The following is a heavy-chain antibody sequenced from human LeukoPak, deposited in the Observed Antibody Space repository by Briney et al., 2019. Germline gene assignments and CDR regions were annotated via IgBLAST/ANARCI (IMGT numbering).Heavy chain of an antibody. Sequence: GGSLRLSCDASGFSINTYTMCWVRQAPGQGLEWVSGIRNSDGMTYYADSVRGRFTISTDNSKNTLYLQMNSLRAEDTAVYYCAKVWDYCSGGSCSAHDYWGQGTLVTVSS. D-gene: IGHD2-15*01. CDR3: AKVWDYCSGGSCSAHDY. V-gene: IGHV3-23*01. J-gene: IGHJ4*02. CDR2: IRNSDGMT. CDR1: GFSINTYT.